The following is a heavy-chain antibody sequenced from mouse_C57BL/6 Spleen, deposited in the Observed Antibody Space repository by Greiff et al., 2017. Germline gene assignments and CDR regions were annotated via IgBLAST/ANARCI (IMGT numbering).Heavy chain of an antibody. CDR2: ISYDGSN. J-gene: IGHJ4*01. D-gene: IGHD4-1*01. V-gene: IGHV3-6*01. CDR3: VTGTSLYYYAMDY. Sequence: EVQLQESGPGLVKPSQSLSLTCSVTGYSITSGYYWNWIRQFPGNKLEWMGYISYDGSNNYNPSLKNRISITRDTSKNQFFLKLNSVTTEDTATYYCVTGTSLYYYAMDYWGQGTSVTVSS. CDR1: GYSITSGYY.